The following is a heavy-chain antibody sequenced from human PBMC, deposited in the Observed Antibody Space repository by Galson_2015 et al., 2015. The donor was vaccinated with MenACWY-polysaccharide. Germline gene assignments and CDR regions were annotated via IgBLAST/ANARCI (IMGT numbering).Heavy chain of an antibody. CDR2: MNPNSGNT. D-gene: IGHD6-19*01. CDR1: GYTFTSYD. V-gene: IGHV1-8*01. CDR3: ARDQWVSSGSSSY. J-gene: IGHJ4*02. Sequence: SVKVSCTASGYTFTSYDINWVRQATGQGLEWMGWMNPNSGNTGYAQKFQGRVTMTRNTSISTAYMELSRLRSDDTAVYYCARDQWVSSGSSSYWGQGTLVTVSS.